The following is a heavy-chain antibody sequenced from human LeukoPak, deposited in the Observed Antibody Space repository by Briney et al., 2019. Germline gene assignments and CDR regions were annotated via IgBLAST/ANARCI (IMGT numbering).Heavy chain of an antibody. CDR3: ARQGRASGYDSTDAFDI. Sequence: PSETLSLTCAVYGGSFSGYYWSWIRQPPGKGLEWIGEINHSGSTNYNPSLKSRVTISVDTSKNQFSLKLSSVTAADTAVYYCARQGRASGYDSTDAFDIWGQGTMVTVSS. D-gene: IGHD5-12*01. J-gene: IGHJ3*02. CDR1: GGSFSGYY. V-gene: IGHV4-34*01. CDR2: INHSGST.